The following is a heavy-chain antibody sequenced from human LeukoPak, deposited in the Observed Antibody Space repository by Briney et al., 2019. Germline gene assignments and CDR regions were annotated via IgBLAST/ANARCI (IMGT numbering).Heavy chain of an antibody. CDR2: IKQDGSEK. Sequence: GGSLRLSCAASGFTFSSYWMSWVRQAPGKGLEWMANIKQDGSEKYYVDSVKGRFTISRDNAKNSLYLQMNSLRAEDTAVYYCAKLRLELRASDYGMDVWGQGTTVTVSS. D-gene: IGHD1-7*01. CDR1: GFTFSSYW. J-gene: IGHJ6*02. CDR3: AKLRLELRASDYGMDV. V-gene: IGHV3-7*03.